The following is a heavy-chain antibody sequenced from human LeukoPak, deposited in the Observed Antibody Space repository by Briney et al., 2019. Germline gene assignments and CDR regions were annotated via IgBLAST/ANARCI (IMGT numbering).Heavy chain of an antibody. V-gene: IGHV1-2*06. Sequence: ASVKVSCKASGYTFTGYYMHWVRQAPGQGLEWMGRINPNSGGTNYAQKFQGRVTMTRDTSISTAYMELSRLRSDDTAVYYCARADSNYGNYFDYWGQGTLGTVSS. CDR2: INPNSGGT. D-gene: IGHD4-11*01. CDR3: ARADSNYGNYFDY. CDR1: GYTFTGYY. J-gene: IGHJ4*02.